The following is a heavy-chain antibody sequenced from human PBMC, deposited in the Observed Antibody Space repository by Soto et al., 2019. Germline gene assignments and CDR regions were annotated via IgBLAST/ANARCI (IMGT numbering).Heavy chain of an antibody. V-gene: IGHV5-51*01. CDR2: IYPGDSDI. CDR3: AGGGVRGVITRTRDYYGMHV. D-gene: IGHD3-10*01. CDR1: GYSFTNYW. Sequence: GESLKISCKGSGYSFTNYWIGWVRQMPGKGLEWMGIIYPGDSDIRYSPSFEGQVTISADKSISTAYLQWSSLKASDTAMYYCAGGGVRGVITRTRDYYGMHVWGQGTTVTVSS. J-gene: IGHJ6*02.